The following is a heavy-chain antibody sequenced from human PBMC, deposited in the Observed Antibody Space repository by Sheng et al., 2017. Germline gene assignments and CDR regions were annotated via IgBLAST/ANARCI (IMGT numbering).Heavy chain of an antibody. CDR2: IYYSGST. Sequence: QLQLQESGPGLVKPSETLSLTCTVSGGSISSSSYYWGWIRQPPGKGLEWIGSIYYSGSTYYNPSLKSRVTISVDTSKNQFSLKLSSVTAADTAVYYCARDFXNSPLYYFDYWGQGTLVTVSS. J-gene: IGHJ4*02. V-gene: IGHV4-39*07. CDR1: GGSISSSSYY. CDR3: ARDFXNSPLYYFDY. D-gene: IGHD2-15*01.